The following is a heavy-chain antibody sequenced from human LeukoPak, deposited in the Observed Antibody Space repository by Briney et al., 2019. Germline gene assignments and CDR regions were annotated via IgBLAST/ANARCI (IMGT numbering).Heavy chain of an antibody. V-gene: IGHV3-33*06. J-gene: IGHJ4*02. Sequence: GRSLRLSCAASGFTFSSYGMHWVRQAPGKGLEWVAVIWYDGSNKYYADSVKGRFTISRDNSKNTLYLQMNSLRAEDTAIYYCAQKRGGYTPFDYWGQGTLVTVSS. CDR3: AQKRGGYTPFDY. CDR2: IWYDGSNK. D-gene: IGHD5-12*01. CDR1: GFTFSSYG.